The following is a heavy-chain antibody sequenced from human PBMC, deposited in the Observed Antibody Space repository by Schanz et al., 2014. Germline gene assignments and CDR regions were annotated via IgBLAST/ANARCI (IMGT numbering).Heavy chain of an antibody. D-gene: IGHD2-8*01. V-gene: IGHV3-66*01. CDR3: ASRSVYAPT. Sequence: VQLVESGGGVVQPGKSLRLSCAASGFAFSGFAVHWVRQAPGKGLEWVSLIYSGGDTNYAGSVKGRFTISRDKSKNTLYLEMNSLRAEDTAVYYCASRSVYAPTWGQGILVTVSS. CDR1: GFAFSGFA. CDR2: IYSGGDT. J-gene: IGHJ5*02.